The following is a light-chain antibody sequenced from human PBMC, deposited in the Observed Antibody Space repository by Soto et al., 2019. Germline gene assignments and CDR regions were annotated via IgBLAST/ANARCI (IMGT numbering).Light chain of an antibody. V-gene: IGKV2-28*01. CDR3: AQGLATPFT. J-gene: IGKJ4*01. CDR2: LGP. Sequence: EIVLTQSPLSLPVTPGEPASISCRSSRNLLHSNGYYYLDWYLQKPGQSPQLLIYLGPNRASGVPDRFSGSGSGTDFTLTISRVEAEDVGVYFCAQGLATPFTFGGGTKVEIK. CDR1: RNLLHSNGYYY.